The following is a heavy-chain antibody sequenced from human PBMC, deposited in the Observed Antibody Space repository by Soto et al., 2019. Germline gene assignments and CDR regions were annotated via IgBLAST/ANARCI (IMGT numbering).Heavy chain of an antibody. CDR1: GGSISSYY. V-gene: IGHV4-59*12. J-gene: IGHJ4*02. CDR3: ARGGRGSQKINDY. Sequence: SETLSLTCTVSGGSISSYYWSWIRQPPGKGLEWIGYIYYSGSTNYNPSLKSRVTISVDTSKNQFSLKLSSVTAADTAVYYCARGGRGSQKINDYWGQGTLVTVSS. CDR2: IYYSGST. D-gene: IGHD5-12*01.